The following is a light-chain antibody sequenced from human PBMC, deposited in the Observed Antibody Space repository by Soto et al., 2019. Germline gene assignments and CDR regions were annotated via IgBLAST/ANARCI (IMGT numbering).Light chain of an antibody. J-gene: IGLJ1*01. CDR1: SSNIGAAYD. CDR2: SNT. CDR3: RSYDSSMSGSYV. V-gene: IGLV1-40*01. Sequence: QSVLTQPPSVSGAPGQRATISCTGSSSNIGAAYDVHWYQQLPATAPKLLIYSNTNRPPGGPARFSGCKSGTSASLASTRLQAEDDADYYCRSYDSSMSGSYVFGAGTQLTVL.